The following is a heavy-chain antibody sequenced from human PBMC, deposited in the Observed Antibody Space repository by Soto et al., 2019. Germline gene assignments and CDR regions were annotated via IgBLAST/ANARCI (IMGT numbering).Heavy chain of an antibody. Sequence: SETLSLTCAVYGGSFSGYYWSWIRQPPGKGLEWIGEINHSGSTNYNPSLKSRVTISVDTSKNQFSLKLSSVTAADTAVYYCARGLYYDFWSDMYYYGMDVWGQGTTVTVSS. V-gene: IGHV4-34*01. CDR3: ARGLYYDFWSDMYYYGMDV. CDR2: INHSGST. D-gene: IGHD3-3*01. J-gene: IGHJ6*02. CDR1: GGSFSGYY.